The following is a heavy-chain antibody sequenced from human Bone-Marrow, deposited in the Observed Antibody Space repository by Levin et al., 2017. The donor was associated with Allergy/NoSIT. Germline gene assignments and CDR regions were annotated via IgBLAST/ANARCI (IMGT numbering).Heavy chain of an antibody. CDR2: IIKSDGAT. Sequence: GGSLRLSCVGSGFMFSSHEMNWVRQARGKGLEWIASIIKSDGATHYADSVKGRFTVSRDNARNSLFLQMNILTDGDTAIYYCAREVGGTWNYWGQGNLVTVSS. CDR1: GFMFSSHE. CDR3: AREVGGTWNY. V-gene: IGHV3-48*03. D-gene: IGHD1-14*01. J-gene: IGHJ4*02.